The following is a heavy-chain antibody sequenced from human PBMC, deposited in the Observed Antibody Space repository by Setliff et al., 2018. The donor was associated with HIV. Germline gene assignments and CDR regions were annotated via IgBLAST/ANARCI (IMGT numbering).Heavy chain of an antibody. CDR1: GASISSYY. Sequence: SETLSLTCNVSGASISSYYWTWIRQSPGNRLEWIGHIYTNGYTNYNPSLKSRVTISVDTSKNQFSLKLTSVTAADTAVYYCARAPPGIQNDAFDVWGQGTMVTVSS. J-gene: IGHJ3*01. V-gene: IGHV4-4*09. CDR2: IYTNGYT. CDR3: ARAPPGIQNDAFDV.